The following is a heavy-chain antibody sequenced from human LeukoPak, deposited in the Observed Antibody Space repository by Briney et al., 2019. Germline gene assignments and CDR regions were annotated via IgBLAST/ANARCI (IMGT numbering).Heavy chain of an antibody. V-gene: IGHV1-46*01. CDR3: ASVYNYGMDV. Sequence: ASVKVSCKASGYTFTIYYMHWVRQAPGQGLEWMGIINPSGGSTSYAQKFQGRATLTRATSTSTVYMELSSLRSEDTAVYYCASVYNYGMDVWGQGTTVIVSS. CDR1: GYTFTIYY. J-gene: IGHJ6*02. CDR2: INPSGGST.